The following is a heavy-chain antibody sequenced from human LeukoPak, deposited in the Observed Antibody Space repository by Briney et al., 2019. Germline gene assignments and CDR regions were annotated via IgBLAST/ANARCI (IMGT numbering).Heavy chain of an antibody. J-gene: IGHJ4*02. Sequence: SETLSLTCTVSGGSISSYYWSWIRQPAGKGLEWIGRIYTSGSTNYNPPLKSRVTMSVDTSKNQFSLKLSSVTAADTAVYYCARGGYSYGYGNYYFDYWGQGTLVTVSS. CDR3: ARGGYSYGYGNYYFDY. D-gene: IGHD5-18*01. V-gene: IGHV4-4*07. CDR2: IYTSGST. CDR1: GGSISSYY.